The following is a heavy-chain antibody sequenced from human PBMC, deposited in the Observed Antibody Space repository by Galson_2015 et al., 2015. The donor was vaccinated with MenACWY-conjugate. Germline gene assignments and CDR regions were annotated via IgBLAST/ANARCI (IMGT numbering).Heavy chain of an antibody. Sequence: SLRLSCAASGFTFSSYAMHWVRQAPGKGLEWVAVISYDGSNKYYADSVKGRFTISRDNSKNTLYLQMNSLRAEDTAVYYCARDRSHVVPAAIGSYYYYGMNVWGQGTTVTVSS. CDR1: GFTFSSYA. V-gene: IGHV3-30*04. J-gene: IGHJ6*02. D-gene: IGHD2-2*01. CDR3: ARDRSHVVPAAIGSYYYYGMNV. CDR2: ISYDGSNK.